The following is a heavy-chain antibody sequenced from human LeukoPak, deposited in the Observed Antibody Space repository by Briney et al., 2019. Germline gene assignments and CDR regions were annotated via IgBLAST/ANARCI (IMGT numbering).Heavy chain of an antibody. J-gene: IGHJ4*02. D-gene: IGHD6-13*01. Sequence: PGGSLRLSCAASGFTFSSYAMSWVRQAPGKGLEWVSAISNSGGSTYYADSVRGRFTISRDNSKNTLYLQMNNLRAEDAALYHCAKDVAAGTGAYDYWGQGTLVTVSS. V-gene: IGHV3-23*01. CDR1: GFTFSSYA. CDR2: ISNSGGST. CDR3: AKDVAAGTGAYDY.